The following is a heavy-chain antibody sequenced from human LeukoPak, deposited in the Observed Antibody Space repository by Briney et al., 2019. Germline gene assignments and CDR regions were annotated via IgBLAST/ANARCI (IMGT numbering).Heavy chain of an antibody. Sequence: GASVKVSCKASGGTFSSYAISWGRQAPGQGLEWMGTFIPIFGTANYAQKFQGRVTITTDESTSTAYMELSSLRSEDTAVYYCARDSSGWTGDYFDYWGQGTLVTVSS. D-gene: IGHD6-19*01. CDR2: FIPIFGTA. CDR3: ARDSSGWTGDYFDY. J-gene: IGHJ4*02. CDR1: GGTFSSYA. V-gene: IGHV1-69*05.